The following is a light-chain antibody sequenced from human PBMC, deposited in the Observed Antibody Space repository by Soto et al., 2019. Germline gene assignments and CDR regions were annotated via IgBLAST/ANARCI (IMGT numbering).Light chain of an antibody. J-gene: IGLJ1*01. CDR1: SNDVGSYNL. CDR2: EVS. V-gene: IGLV2-23*02. CDR3: CSYAGSYIYV. Sequence: ALTQPASVSGSPGQSITISCTGTSNDVGSYNLVSWYQQHPGKAPKLMIYEVSKRPSGVSNRFSGSKSGNTASLTISGLQAEDEADYYCCSYAGSYIYVFGTGTKVTVL.